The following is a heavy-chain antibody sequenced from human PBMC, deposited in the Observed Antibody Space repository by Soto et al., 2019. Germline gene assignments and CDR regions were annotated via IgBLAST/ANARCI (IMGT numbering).Heavy chain of an antibody. V-gene: IGHV1-69*12. CDR3: ASSVAKYYYYGTDV. J-gene: IGHJ6*02. CDR1: GGTFSSYA. Sequence: QVQLVQSGAEVTKPGSSVKVSCKASGGTFSSYAISWVRQAPGQGLEWMGGIIPIFGTANYAQKLQGRVTMTADESTRTVYMELSSLRSEGTAVYYFASSVAKYYYYGTDVWGQGTTVSVSS. D-gene: IGHD5-12*01. CDR2: IIPIFGTA.